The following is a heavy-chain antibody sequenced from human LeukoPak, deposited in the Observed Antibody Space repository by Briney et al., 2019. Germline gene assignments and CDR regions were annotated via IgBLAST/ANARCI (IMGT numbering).Heavy chain of an antibody. J-gene: IGHJ4*02. V-gene: IGHV3-74*01. CDR1: GFTFSSYW. CDR3: ARALSGYASSLGY. Sequence: GGSLRLSCAASGFTFSSYWMHWVRQAPGKGLVWVSRINSDGITNNADSVRGRFSISRDNAKNTLYLQMNSLRAEDTAVYYCARALSGYASSLGYWGQGTLVTVSA. CDR2: INSDGIT. D-gene: IGHD6-6*01.